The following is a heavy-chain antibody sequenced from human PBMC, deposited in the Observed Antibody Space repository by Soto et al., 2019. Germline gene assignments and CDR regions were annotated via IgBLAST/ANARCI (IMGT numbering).Heavy chain of an antibody. V-gene: IGHV5-10-1*01. Sequence: LGGSLKISCKGSGYSFAGYWITWVRQKPGKGLERMGRIDPSDSQTYYSPSFRGHVTISVTKSITTVFLQWSSLRASDTAMYYCARQIYDSDTGPNFQYHFDSWGQGTPVTVSS. CDR1: GYSFAGYW. CDR3: ARQIYDSDTGPNFQYHFDS. CDR2: IDPSDSQT. D-gene: IGHD3-22*01. J-gene: IGHJ4*02.